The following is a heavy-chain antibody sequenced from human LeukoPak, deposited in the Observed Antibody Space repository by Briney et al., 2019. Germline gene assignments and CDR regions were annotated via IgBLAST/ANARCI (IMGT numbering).Heavy chain of an antibody. CDR2: IYYSGST. Sequence: PSETLSLTCTVSGGSISSSSYYWGWICQPPGKGLEWIGSIYYSGSTYYNPSLKSRVTISVDTSKNQFSLKLSSVTAADTAVYYCARESLRIAAAVGVDYWGQGTLVTVSS. V-gene: IGHV4-39*07. J-gene: IGHJ4*02. CDR3: ARESLRIAAAVGVDY. CDR1: GGSISSSSYY. D-gene: IGHD6-13*01.